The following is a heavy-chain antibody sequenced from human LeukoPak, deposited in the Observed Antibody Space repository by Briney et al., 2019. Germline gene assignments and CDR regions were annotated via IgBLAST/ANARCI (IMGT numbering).Heavy chain of an antibody. CDR1: GFTVSSNY. J-gene: IGHJ4*02. CDR3: ARYPSDLYYFDY. Sequence: GGSLRLSCAASGFTVSSNYMSWVRQAPGKGLECVSVIYSGGSTYYADSVKGRFTISRDNSKNTLYLQMNSLRAEDTAVYYCARYPSDLYYFDYWGQGTLVTVSS. CDR2: IYSGGST. V-gene: IGHV3-53*01.